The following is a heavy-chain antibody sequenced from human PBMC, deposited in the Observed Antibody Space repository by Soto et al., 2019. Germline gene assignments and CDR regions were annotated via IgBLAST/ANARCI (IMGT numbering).Heavy chain of an antibody. V-gene: IGHV3-23*01. CDR2: ITGSGDST. CDR3: AHALQFRGWFSAHTFEY. J-gene: IGHJ4*02. CDR1: GFTFSSHA. D-gene: IGHD6-19*01. Sequence: EVQLLESGGGLVQPGGSLRLSCAVSGFTFSSHAMSWVRQAPGKGLECVSSITGSGDSTYYADSVKGRFTISRDKSKSTLYLPMNTLGAEDTAVYYCAHALQFRGWFSAHTFEYWGKGSQVTASS.